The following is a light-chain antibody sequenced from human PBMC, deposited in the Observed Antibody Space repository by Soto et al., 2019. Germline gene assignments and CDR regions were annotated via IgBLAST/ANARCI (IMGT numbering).Light chain of an antibody. Sequence: EIVLTQSPGTLSLSPVERATLSGMASQSVSSNNLAWYQQRPGQAPRVVIYGASTRATGIPERFSGSGSGTDFTLTISRLEPEDFAVYYCQQYGRSPFTFGPGTKVDIK. J-gene: IGKJ3*01. CDR2: GAS. V-gene: IGKV3-20*01. CDR3: QQYGRSPFT. CDR1: QSVSSNN.